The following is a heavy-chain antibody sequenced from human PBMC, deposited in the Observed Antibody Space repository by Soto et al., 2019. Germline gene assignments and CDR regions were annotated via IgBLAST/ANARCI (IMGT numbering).Heavy chain of an antibody. CDR1: GFTVSSNY. CDR2: IYSGGST. V-gene: IGHV3-53*01. D-gene: IGHD3-22*01. CDR3: ARLNHYYDSSGSMGRDDYYYGMDV. J-gene: IGHJ6*02. Sequence: GSLRLSCAASGFTVSSNYMSWVRQAPGKGLEWVSVIYSGGSTYYADSVKGRFTISRDNSKNTLYLQMNSLRAEDTAVYYCARLNHYYDSSGSMGRDDYYYGMDVWGQGTTVTVSS.